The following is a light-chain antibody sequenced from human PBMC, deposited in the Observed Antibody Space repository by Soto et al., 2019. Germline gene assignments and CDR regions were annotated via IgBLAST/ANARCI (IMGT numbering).Light chain of an antibody. V-gene: IGLV2-14*01. CDR1: NSDIGGYNS. CDR3: CSYAGTYIPL. J-gene: IGLJ2*01. Sequence: QSALTQPASVSGSPGQSITISCTGSNSDIGGYNSVSRYQQHPGKAPKLLIFGVTNRPSGVSDRFSGSKSANTASLTISGLQTEDEADYYCCSYAGTYIPLFGGGTKVTVL. CDR2: GVT.